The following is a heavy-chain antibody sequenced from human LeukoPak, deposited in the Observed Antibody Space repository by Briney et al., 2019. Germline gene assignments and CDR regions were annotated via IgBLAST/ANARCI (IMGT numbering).Heavy chain of an antibody. CDR2: INRDGSEK. D-gene: IGHD6-19*01. V-gene: IGHV3-7*01. CDR3: ARASPGAGWFYDY. J-gene: IGHJ4*02. Sequence: GRSLRLSCAASGFTFSSYGMHWVRQAPGKGLEWVANINRDGSEKYNVDSVKGRFTISRDNAKNSLYLQMNSLRAEDTAVYHCARASPGAGWFYDYWGQGTLVTVSS. CDR1: GFTFSSYG.